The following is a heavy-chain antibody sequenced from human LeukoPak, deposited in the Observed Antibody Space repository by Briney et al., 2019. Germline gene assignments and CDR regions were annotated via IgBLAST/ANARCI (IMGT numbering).Heavy chain of an antibody. CDR1: GYSISSGYD. Sequence: SETLSLTCTVSGYSISSGYDWGWIRQPPGKGLEWIGSMYHSGSTNYNPSLKSRVTISVDTSKNQFFLKLSSVTAADTAVYYCARHIGEMATMPLDYWGQGTLVTVSS. J-gene: IGHJ4*02. CDR3: ARHIGEMATMPLDY. D-gene: IGHD5-24*01. V-gene: IGHV4-38-2*02. CDR2: MYHSGST.